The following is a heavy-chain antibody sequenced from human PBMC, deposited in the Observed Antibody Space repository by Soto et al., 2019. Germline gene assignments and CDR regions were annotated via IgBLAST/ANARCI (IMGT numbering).Heavy chain of an antibody. CDR2: IYYSGST. CDR3: ARERAAYCGGDCYSSWFDP. D-gene: IGHD2-21*02. CDR1: GGSISSGGYY. Sequence: SETLSLTCTVSGGSISSGGYYWSWIRQHPGKGLEWIGYIYYSGSTYYNPSLKSRVTISVDTSKNQFSLKLSSVTAADTAVYYCARERAAYCGGDCYSSWFDPWGQGTLVTVSS. J-gene: IGHJ5*02. V-gene: IGHV4-31*03.